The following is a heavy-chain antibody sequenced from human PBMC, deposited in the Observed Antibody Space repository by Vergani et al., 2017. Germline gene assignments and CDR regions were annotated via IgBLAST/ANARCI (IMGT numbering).Heavy chain of an antibody. D-gene: IGHD3-22*01. Sequence: EVQLVESGGGLVQPGGSLRLSCAASGFTFSSYSMNWVRQAPGKGLEWVSYISSSSSTIYYADSVKGRFTISRDNAKNSLYLQMNSLRAEDTAVYYCARDPMYYYDSSGYYYFDYWGQGTLVTVSS. CDR3: ARDPMYYYDSSGYYYFDY. CDR2: ISSSSSTI. V-gene: IGHV3-48*04. J-gene: IGHJ4*02. CDR1: GFTFSSYS.